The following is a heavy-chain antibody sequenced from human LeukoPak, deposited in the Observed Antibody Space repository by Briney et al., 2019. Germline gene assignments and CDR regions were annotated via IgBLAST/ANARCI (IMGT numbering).Heavy chain of an antibody. V-gene: IGHV3-7*01. CDR3: ARDRNTDFWSGYYTNYFDY. Sequence: PGGSLRPSCAASGFTFSSYSMNWVRQAPGKGLEWVANIKQDGSEKYYVDSVKGRFTISRDNAKNSLYLQMNSLRAEDTAVYYCARDRNTDFWSGYYTNYFDYWGQGTLVTVSS. CDR1: GFTFSSYS. CDR2: IKQDGSEK. J-gene: IGHJ4*02. D-gene: IGHD3-3*01.